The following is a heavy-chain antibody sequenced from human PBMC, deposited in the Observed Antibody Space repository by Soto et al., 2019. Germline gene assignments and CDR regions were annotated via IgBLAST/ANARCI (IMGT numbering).Heavy chain of an antibody. CDR3: ANNSSSSLGYYYGMDV. Sequence: QVQLQESGPGLVKPSQTLSLTCTVSGGSISSGGYYWSWIRQHPGKGLEWIGGIYYRGGTHYNPSFKGRVTISVDTSKNQFSLKLSSVTAADTAVYYCANNSSSSLGYYYGMDVWGQGTTVTVSS. CDR1: GGSISSGGYY. V-gene: IGHV4-31*03. D-gene: IGHD6-6*01. CDR2: IYYRGGT. J-gene: IGHJ6*02.